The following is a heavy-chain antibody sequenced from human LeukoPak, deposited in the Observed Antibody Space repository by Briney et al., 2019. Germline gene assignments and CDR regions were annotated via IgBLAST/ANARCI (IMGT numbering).Heavy chain of an antibody. CDR3: AREGVLWFGAKNQFGY. Sequence: GGSLRLSCAASGFTFSSYSMNWVRQAPGKGLEWVSYISSSSSTIYYADSVKGRFTISRDNAKNSLYLQMNSLRDEDTAVYYCAREGVLWFGAKNQFGYWGQGTLVTVSS. CDR2: ISSSSSTI. CDR1: GFTFSSYS. D-gene: IGHD3-10*01. V-gene: IGHV3-48*02. J-gene: IGHJ4*02.